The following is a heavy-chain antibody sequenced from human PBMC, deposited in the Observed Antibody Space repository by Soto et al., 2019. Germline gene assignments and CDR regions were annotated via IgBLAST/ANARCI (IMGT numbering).Heavy chain of an antibody. V-gene: IGHV4-34*01. J-gene: IGHJ4*02. CDR2: INHSGST. CDR1: GGSFSGYY. Sequence: SETLSLTCAVYGGSFSGYYWSWIRQPPGKGLEWIGEINHSGSTNYNPSLKSRVTISVDTSKNQFSLKLSSVTAADTAVYYCASWTEVAGTAYWGQGTLVTVSS. CDR3: ASWTEVAGTAY. D-gene: IGHD6-19*01.